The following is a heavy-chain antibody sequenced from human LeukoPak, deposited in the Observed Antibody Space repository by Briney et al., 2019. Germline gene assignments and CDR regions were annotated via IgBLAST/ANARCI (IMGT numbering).Heavy chain of an antibody. CDR1: GGSMTSSSDK. Sequence: SETLSLTCTVSGGSMTSSSDKWGWIRQPPGKELEWIGNIHYSGSTSHNPSLKSRASISIDTSENQSSLKVSSVTAADTATYYCARHRSGSSWFGPWGQGTLVTVSS. CDR2: IHYSGST. V-gene: IGHV4-39*01. D-gene: IGHD6-13*01. J-gene: IGHJ5*02. CDR3: ARHRSGSSWFGP.